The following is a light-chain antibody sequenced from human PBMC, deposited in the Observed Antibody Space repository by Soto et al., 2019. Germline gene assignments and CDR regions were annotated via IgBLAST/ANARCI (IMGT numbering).Light chain of an antibody. J-gene: IGLJ2*01. CDR3: ASWDSSVGGPA. CDR2: RNN. V-gene: IGLV1-47*01. CDR1: NSNIGSKD. Sequence: QSVLTQPPSASGTPVQRVTISCSGSNSNIGSKDVYWYQQFPGTAPKLLIYRNNQRPSGVPDRFSGSKSGTSASLAISDLRSEDAAEYECASWDSSVGGPAFGGGTKLTVI.